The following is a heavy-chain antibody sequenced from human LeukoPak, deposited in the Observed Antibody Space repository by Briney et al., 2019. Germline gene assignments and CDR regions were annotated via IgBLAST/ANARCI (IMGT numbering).Heavy chain of an antibody. CDR3: AKSISYGHRSYYYYGMDV. D-gene: IGHD1-14*01. CDR1: GFTFSSYG. Sequence: GGSLRLSCAASGFTFSSYGMHWVRQAPGKGLEWVAVISYDGSNKYYADSVKGRFTIPRDNSKNTLYLQMNSLRAEDTAVYYCAKSISYGHRSYYYYGMDVWGQGTTVTVSS. CDR2: ISYDGSNK. J-gene: IGHJ6*02. V-gene: IGHV3-30*18.